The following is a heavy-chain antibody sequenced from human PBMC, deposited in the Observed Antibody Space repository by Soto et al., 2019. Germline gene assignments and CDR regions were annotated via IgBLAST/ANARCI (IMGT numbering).Heavy chain of an antibody. Sequence: VQLQESGPGLVKPSETLSLICTVSGGSISSDYLSWIRQPAGKGLEWIGRVYTSGYSNSNPSLKSRVPMSVDTSKKPFSLNLSSVTAADAAVYYRARETTTAGTLNGFNPWGQGTLVSVSS. CDR1: GGSISSDY. CDR3: ARETTTAGTLNGFNP. CDR2: VYTSGYS. V-gene: IGHV4-4*07. D-gene: IGHD6-13*01. J-gene: IGHJ5*02.